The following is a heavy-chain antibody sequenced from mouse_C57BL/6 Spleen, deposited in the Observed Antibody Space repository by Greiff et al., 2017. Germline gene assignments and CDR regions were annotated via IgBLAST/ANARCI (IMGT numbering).Heavy chain of an antibody. CDR2: IDPRSGNT. J-gene: IGHJ1*03. CDR3: ARCAYYGSSERYFDV. V-gene: IGHV1-81*01. Sequence: QVQLKQSGAELARPGASVKLSCKASGYTFTSYGISWVKQRTGQGLEWIGEIDPRSGNTYYTEKFKGKATLTADKSSSTAYMELRSLTSEDSAVYFFARCAYYGSSERYFDVWGTGTTVTVSS. D-gene: IGHD1-1*01. CDR1: GYTFTSYG.